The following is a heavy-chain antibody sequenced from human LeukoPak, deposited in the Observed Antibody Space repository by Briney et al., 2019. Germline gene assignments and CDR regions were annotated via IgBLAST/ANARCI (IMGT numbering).Heavy chain of an antibody. CDR3: ATTTDYSSSSGDY. V-gene: IGHV3-20*04. J-gene: IGHJ4*02. Sequence: AGGSLRLSCAASGFTFDDYGMSWVRQAPGKGLEWVSGINWNGGSTGYADSVKGRFTISRDNAKNSLYLQMNSLRAEDTALYYCATTTDYSSSSGDYWGQGTLVTVSS. CDR1: GFTFDDYG. D-gene: IGHD6-6*01. CDR2: INWNGGST.